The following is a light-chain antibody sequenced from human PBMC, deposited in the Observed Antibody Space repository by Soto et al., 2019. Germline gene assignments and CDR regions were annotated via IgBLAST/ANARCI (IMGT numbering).Light chain of an antibody. CDR2: EVS. CDR1: RTDISSYNF. J-gene: IGLJ2*01. CDR3: STYTRSTTN. V-gene: IGLV2-14*01. Sequence: QSALTQPVSVSGSPGQSLTVSCIGTRTDISSYNFVSWYQQYPGKAPTLIIFEVSNRPSGISNRFSGSKSGNTASLTISGLQAEDEADYYCSTYTRSTTNFGGGTKLTVL.